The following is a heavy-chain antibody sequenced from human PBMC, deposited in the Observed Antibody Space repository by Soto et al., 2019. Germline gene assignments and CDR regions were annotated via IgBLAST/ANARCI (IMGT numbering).Heavy chain of an antibody. CDR2: INHSGST. J-gene: IGHJ3*02. V-gene: IGHV4-34*01. Sequence: QVQLQQWGAGLLKPPETLSLTCIVYGGSVSNNDWNWIRQPPGKGLEWIGEINHSGSTNYNPSLKSRLTISVDTSKNQFSLKLGSVTAADTAEYYCARGKMAGDSFDIWGQGTMVTVSS. CDR1: GGSVSNND. D-gene: IGHD6-19*01. CDR3: ARGKMAGDSFDI.